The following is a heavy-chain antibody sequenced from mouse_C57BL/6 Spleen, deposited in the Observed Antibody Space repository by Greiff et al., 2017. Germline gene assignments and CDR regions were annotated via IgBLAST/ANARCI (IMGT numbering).Heavy chain of an antibody. J-gene: IGHJ2*01. CDR2: IYPGDGDT. V-gene: IGHV1-82*01. Sequence: VQLQQSGPELVKPGASVKISCKASGYAFSSSWMNWVKQRPGKGLEWIGRIYPGDGDTNYNGKFKGKATLTADKSSSTAYMQLSSLTSEDSAVYFCAGQLRLLDYWGQGTTLTVSS. CDR1: GYAFSSSW. D-gene: IGHD3-2*02. CDR3: AGQLRLLDY.